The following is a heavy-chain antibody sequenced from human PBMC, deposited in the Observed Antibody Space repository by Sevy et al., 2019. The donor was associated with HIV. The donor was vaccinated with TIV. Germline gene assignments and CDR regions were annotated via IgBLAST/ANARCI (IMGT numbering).Heavy chain of an antibody. CDR2: IKSKTDGGTT. J-gene: IGHJ6*03. CDR3: TTEDHDYYGSGSYYYYYMDV. Sequence: GGSLRLSCAASGFTFSNAWMSWVRQAPGKGLEWVGRIKSKTDGGTTDYAAPVKGRFTISRDDSKNTLYLQMNSLKTDDTAVYYCTTEDHDYYGSGSYYYYYMDVWGKGTTVTVSS. CDR1: GFTFSNAW. V-gene: IGHV3-15*01. D-gene: IGHD3-10*01.